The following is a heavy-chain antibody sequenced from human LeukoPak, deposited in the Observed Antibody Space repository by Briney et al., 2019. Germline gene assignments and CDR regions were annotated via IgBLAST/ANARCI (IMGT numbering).Heavy chain of an antibody. Sequence: PSETLSLTCTVSGGSISSYYWSWIRQPPGKGLEWIGYIYYSGSTNYNPSLKSRVTISVDTSKNQFSLKLSSVTAADTAVYYCARPPYSSGWYRSWYFDLWGRGTLVTVSS. CDR1: GGSISSYY. D-gene: IGHD6-19*01. CDR3: ARPPYSSGWYRSWYFDL. J-gene: IGHJ2*01. V-gene: IGHV4-59*01. CDR2: IYYSGST.